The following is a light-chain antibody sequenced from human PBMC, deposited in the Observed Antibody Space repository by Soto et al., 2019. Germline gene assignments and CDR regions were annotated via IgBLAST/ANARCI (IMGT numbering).Light chain of an antibody. CDR2: KAS. CDR3: QQYDSYSLT. Sequence: DIPVTQSPSTLSASVGDRVTITCRASQSISSWLAWYQQKPGKAPNLLIYKASSLQSGVPSRFTGSGSGTEFTLTISSLQPDDFATYYCQQYDSYSLTFGGGTKVEIK. J-gene: IGKJ4*01. CDR1: QSISSW. V-gene: IGKV1-5*03.